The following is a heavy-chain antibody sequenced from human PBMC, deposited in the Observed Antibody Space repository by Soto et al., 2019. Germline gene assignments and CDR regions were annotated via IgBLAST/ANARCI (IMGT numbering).Heavy chain of an antibody. Sequence: EVQLLESGGGLVQPGGSLRLSCSASGFTFSSCAMSWVRQAPGKGLEWVSAISGSGGDTYYADSVKGRFTISRDNSKNALYLQMTSLRAEDTAVCYCAKDPRWLDIYWGQGTLVTVSS. CDR1: GFTFSSCA. D-gene: IGHD6-19*01. J-gene: IGHJ4*02. V-gene: IGHV3-23*01. CDR3: AKDPRWLDIY. CDR2: ISGSGGDT.